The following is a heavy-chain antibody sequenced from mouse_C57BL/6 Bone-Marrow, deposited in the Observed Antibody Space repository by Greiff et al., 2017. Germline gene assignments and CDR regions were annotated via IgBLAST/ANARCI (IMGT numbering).Heavy chain of an antibody. J-gene: IGHJ3*01. CDR3: ASYYGSSYPAWFAY. CDR1: GYTFTSYG. Sequence: QVQLQQSGAELARPGASVKLSCKASGYTFTSYGISWVKQRPGQGLEWIGAIYPRSGNTYYNEKFKGKSTLTADKSSSTAYMALRSLTSEDSAVYFCASYYGSSYPAWFAYWGQGTLVTVSA. V-gene: IGHV1-81*01. D-gene: IGHD1-1*01. CDR2: IYPRSGNT.